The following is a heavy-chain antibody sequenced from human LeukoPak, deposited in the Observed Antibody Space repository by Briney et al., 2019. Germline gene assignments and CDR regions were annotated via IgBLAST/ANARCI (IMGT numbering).Heavy chain of an antibody. CDR2: IYYSGST. Sequence: PSETLSLTCTVSGGSISSYYWSWIRQPPGKGLEWIGYIYYSGSTNYNPSLKSRVTISVDTSKNQFSLKLSSVTAADTVVYYCARVWPHCSSTSCYPNGGVGIWGQGTMVTASS. J-gene: IGHJ3*02. D-gene: IGHD2-2*01. CDR3: ARVWPHCSSTSCYPNGGVGI. CDR1: GGSISSYY. V-gene: IGHV4-59*01.